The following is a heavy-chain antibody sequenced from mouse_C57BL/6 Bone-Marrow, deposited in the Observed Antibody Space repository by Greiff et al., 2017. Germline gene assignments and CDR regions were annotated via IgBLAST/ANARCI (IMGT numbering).Heavy chain of an antibody. Sequence: VKLMESGPGLVQPSQSLSITCTVSGFSLTSYGVHWVRQSPGKGLEWLGVIWSGGSTDYNAAFISRLSISKDNSKSQVLVKMNSLQADDTAIDYCARGGLLRLDYWGQGTTLTVSS. CDR3: ARGGLLRLDY. CDR1: GFSLTSYG. D-gene: IGHD2-3*01. V-gene: IGHV2-2*01. CDR2: IWSGGST. J-gene: IGHJ2*01.